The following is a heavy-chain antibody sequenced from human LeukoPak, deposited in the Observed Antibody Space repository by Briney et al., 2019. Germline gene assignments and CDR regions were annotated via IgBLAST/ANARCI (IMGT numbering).Heavy chain of an antibody. V-gene: IGHV5-51*01. CDR1: GYTFSNYW. J-gene: IGHJ4*02. CDR2: IYPGDSDT. Sequence: GESLKISCEASGYTFSNYWIGWVRQMPGKGLEWMGIIYPGDSDTRYSPSFQGQVTISADKSISTAYLQWSSLKASDTAMYYCARGGTFIAVAGLFDYWGQGTLVTVSS. CDR3: ARGGTFIAVAGLFDY. D-gene: IGHD6-19*01.